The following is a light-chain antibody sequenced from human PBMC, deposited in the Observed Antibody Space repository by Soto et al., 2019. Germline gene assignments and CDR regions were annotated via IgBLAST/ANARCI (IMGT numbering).Light chain of an antibody. CDR2: DVS. CDR3: SSYTSSSIYV. Sequence: QSALTQPASVSGSPGQSITISCTGTSSDVGGYSYVSWYQQLPGKAPKLMIYDVSDRPSGVSNRFSGSKSGNTASLTISGLQADDEADYYCSSYTSSSIYVLGHATKVT. CDR1: SSDVGGYSY. V-gene: IGLV2-14*01. J-gene: IGLJ1*01.